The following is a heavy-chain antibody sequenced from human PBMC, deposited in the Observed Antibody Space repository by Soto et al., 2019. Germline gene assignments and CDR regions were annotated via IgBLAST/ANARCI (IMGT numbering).Heavy chain of an antibody. CDR3: SIVRVADSALDH. Sequence: GGSLRLSCVGSGFIFSNNGMHWVRQTPGKGLEWVAFLSYDGSETFYADSVKGRFTVSRDNSKNTLFLHMRNLRRDDTAVYYCSIVRVADSALDHWGQGTLVTVS. CDR2: LSYDGSET. CDR1: GFIFSNNG. J-gene: IGHJ4*02. D-gene: IGHD3-10*02. V-gene: IGHV3-30*03.